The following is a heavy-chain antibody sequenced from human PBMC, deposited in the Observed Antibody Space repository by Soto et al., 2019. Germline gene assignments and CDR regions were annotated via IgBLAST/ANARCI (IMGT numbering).Heavy chain of an antibody. V-gene: IGHV3-23*01. CDR2: ISGSGANT. D-gene: IGHD3-10*01. CDR1: GFTFSNYA. Sequence: EVQLLESGGGLEQPGGSLRLSCAASGFTFSNYAMNWVRQAPGKGLQWVSGISGSGANTYYADFVKGRFTISRDNSQNTLYLQMNSLRAEDTAVYYCAKDLVYFDSGTYSTLDYWGQGTLVTVSS. CDR3: AKDLVYFDSGTYSTLDY. J-gene: IGHJ4*02.